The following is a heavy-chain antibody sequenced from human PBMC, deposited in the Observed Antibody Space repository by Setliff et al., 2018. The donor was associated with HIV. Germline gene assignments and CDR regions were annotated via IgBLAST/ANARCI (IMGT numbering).Heavy chain of an antibody. J-gene: IGHJ3*02. Sequence: PSETLSLTCTVSGGSISSSTFYWGWIRQPPGKGLEWIGSIYYSGTTYYNPPLKSRVAISVDTSKNQLSLKLSSVTAADTAVYYCARPRLRGSGAFDIWGQGTMVTVSS. V-gene: IGHV4-39*01. CDR2: IYYSGTT. D-gene: IGHD2-21*01. CDR3: ARPRLRGSGAFDI. CDR1: GGSISSSTFY.